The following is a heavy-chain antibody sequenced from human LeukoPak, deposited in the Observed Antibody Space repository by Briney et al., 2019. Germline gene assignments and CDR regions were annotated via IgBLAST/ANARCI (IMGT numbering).Heavy chain of an antibody. CDR2: ISGSSNTI. CDR1: GFTFSSHS. J-gene: IGHJ3*02. D-gene: IGHD1-26*01. CDR3: ARLGATYAFDI. Sequence: GGSLRLSCVASGFTFSSHSMNWVRQAPGKGLEWVSYISGSSNTIHYADSVKGRFTISRDNAKNSLYLQMNSLRAEDTAVYYCARLGATYAFDIWGQGTMVTVSS. V-gene: IGHV3-48*01.